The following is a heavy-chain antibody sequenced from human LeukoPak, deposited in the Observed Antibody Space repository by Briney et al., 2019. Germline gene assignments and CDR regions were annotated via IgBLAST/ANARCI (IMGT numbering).Heavy chain of an antibody. D-gene: IGHD1-1*01. J-gene: IGHJ4*02. V-gene: IGHV3-66*01. CDR1: GFTVSNNY. Sequence: GESLRLSCAASGFTVSNNYMSWVRQAPGKGLEWVSVIYSGGSTYYADSVKGRFTISRDNSKSTLYLQMNSLRAEDTAVYYCAMNWNPYYFDYWGQGTLVSVSS. CDR3: AMNWNPYYFDY. CDR2: IYSGGST.